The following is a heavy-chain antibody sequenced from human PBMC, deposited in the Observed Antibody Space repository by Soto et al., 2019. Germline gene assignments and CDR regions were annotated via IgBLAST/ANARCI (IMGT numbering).Heavy chain of an antibody. J-gene: IGHJ6*02. CDR1: GGSISSSSYY. D-gene: IGHD6-13*01. V-gene: IGHV4-39*01. CDR2: IYYSGST. Sequence: ASETLSLTCTVSGGSISSSSYYWGWIRQPPGKGLEWIGSIYYSGSTYYNPSLKSRVTISVDTSKNQFSLKLSSVTAADTAMYYCARKGRPGSSSRNYGMDVWGQGTTVTVSS. CDR3: ARKGRPGSSSRNYGMDV.